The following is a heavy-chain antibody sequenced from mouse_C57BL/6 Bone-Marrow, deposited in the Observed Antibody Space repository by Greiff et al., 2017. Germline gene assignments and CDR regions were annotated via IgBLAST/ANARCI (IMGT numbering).Heavy chain of an antibody. Sequence: EVQLVESGGGLVQPGGSMKLSCVASGFTFSNYWMNWVRQSPEKGLEWVAQIRLKSDNYATHYAESVKGRFTISRDDSKSSVYLQMNNLRAEDTGIYYCSTNSPLFAYWGQGTLVTVSA. J-gene: IGHJ3*01. D-gene: IGHD4-1*01. CDR1: GFTFSNYW. CDR3: STNSPLFAY. CDR2: IRLKSDNYAT. V-gene: IGHV6-3*01.